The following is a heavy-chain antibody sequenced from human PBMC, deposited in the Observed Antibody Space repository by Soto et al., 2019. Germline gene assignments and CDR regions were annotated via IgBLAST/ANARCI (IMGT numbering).Heavy chain of an antibody. CDR2: INWNGGST. Sequence: PGGSLRLSCAASGFTFDDYGMSWVRQAPGKGLEWVSGINWNGGSTGYADSVKGRFTISRDNAKDSLYLQMNSLRAEDTALYHCAREVNTSYYDFWSGYFPIGFSLSRLVNMDVWGKGTTVTVSS. CDR1: GFTFDDYG. V-gene: IGHV3-20*01. J-gene: IGHJ6*03. D-gene: IGHD3-3*01. CDR3: AREVNTSYYDFWSGYFPIGFSLSRLVNMDV.